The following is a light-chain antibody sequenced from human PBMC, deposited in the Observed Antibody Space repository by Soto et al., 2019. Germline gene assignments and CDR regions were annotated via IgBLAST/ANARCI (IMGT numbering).Light chain of an antibody. CDR1: PGITNY. CDR2: RAS. Sequence: DIQLTQSPSFLSASVGDRVTITCRASPGITNYLAWYQQKAGKAPNLLISRASSLQSGVPSRFSGSGSGTEFTLKITRLRPEDFATYHCQQLNSNPTTFGQGTKLEIK. V-gene: IGKV1-9*01. CDR3: QQLNSNPTT. J-gene: IGKJ2*01.